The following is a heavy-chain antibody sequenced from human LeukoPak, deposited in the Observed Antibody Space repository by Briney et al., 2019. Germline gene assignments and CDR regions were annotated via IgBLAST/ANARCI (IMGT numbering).Heavy chain of an antibody. J-gene: IGHJ4*02. V-gene: IGHV3-23*01. CDR3: AKAPVTTCRGAFCYPFDY. D-gene: IGHD2-15*01. Sequence: PGGSLRLSCAASGFTLSSYAMSWVRQSPGKGLEWVSAISDTGNTYHADSVKGRFTISRDSSKNTLFLHMNRLRPEDAAVYYCAKAPVTTCRGAFCYPFDYWGLGTLVTVSS. CDR2: ISDTGNT. CDR1: GFTLSSYA.